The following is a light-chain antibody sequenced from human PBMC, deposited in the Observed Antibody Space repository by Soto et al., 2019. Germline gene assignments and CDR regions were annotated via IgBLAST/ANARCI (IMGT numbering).Light chain of an antibody. CDR3: QQRSNWPPV. J-gene: IGKJ4*01. CDR2: DAS. Sequence: ETVLTQSPGTLSLSPGERATLSCRASQSVGSNYLAWYQQKPGQAPRLLIYDASNRATGIPARFSGSGSGTDFTLTISSLEPEDFAVYYCQQRSNWPPVFGGGTKVDIK. V-gene: IGKV3-11*01. CDR1: QSVGSNY.